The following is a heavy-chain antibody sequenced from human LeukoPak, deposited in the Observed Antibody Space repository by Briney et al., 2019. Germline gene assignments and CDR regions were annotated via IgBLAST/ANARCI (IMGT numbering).Heavy chain of an antibody. CDR2: INPNSGAT. CDR3: ARDRPNNWFDP. CDR1: GYTFTDYY. J-gene: IGHJ5*02. Sequence: ASVKVSCKASGYTFTDYYLHWVRQAPEQGLVWLAFINPNSGATTYAQKFRGRVSVTRDTSISTAYMELSSLRSDDTAVYYCARDRPNNWFDPWGQGTLVTVSS. V-gene: IGHV1-2*02.